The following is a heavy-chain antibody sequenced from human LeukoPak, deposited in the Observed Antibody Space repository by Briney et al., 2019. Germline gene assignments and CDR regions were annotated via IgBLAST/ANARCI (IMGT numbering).Heavy chain of an antibody. CDR1: GGSISTYY. J-gene: IGHJ4*02. Sequence: SETLSLTCTVSGGSISTYYWSWIRQSPGKGLEWIGYIFPGGSTKSNPSLESRVTISVDTSKNQFSLKLISVTAADTAIYFCARSPPTPKEFDYWGQGTLVTVSS. CDR2: IFPGGST. V-gene: IGHV4-4*09. CDR3: ARSPPTPKEFDY.